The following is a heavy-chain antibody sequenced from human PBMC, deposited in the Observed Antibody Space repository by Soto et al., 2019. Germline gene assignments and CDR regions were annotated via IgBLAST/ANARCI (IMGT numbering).Heavy chain of an antibody. D-gene: IGHD1-26*01. CDR1: EFTFSGSS. Sequence: DVQLVESGGGLVQPGGSLKLSCAASEFTFSGSSMHWVRQASGKGLEWVGRIRSKTTNYATAYAASVKDRFTISRDDSKNTTYLQMSSLKTEDTAVYYCTPEGAGFKYWGQGTLVTVFS. J-gene: IGHJ4*02. CDR2: IRSKTTNYAT. V-gene: IGHV3-73*02. CDR3: TPEGAGFKY.